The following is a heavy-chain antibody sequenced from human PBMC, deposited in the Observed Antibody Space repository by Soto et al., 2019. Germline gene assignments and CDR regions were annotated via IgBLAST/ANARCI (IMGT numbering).Heavy chain of an antibody. Sequence: QVRLVQSGAAVKKPGSSVKVSCKASGGSFGNYIITWVRQAPGQGLEWMGGIIPTLGTANYPQKFQGRVTLTADKSTSTAYMELSSLRSEDTALYFCGREVARRDAYYGIDVWGQGTTVTVSS. CDR2: IIPTLGTA. J-gene: IGHJ6*02. CDR1: GGSFGNYI. V-gene: IGHV1-69*06. D-gene: IGHD5-12*01. CDR3: GREVARRDAYYGIDV.